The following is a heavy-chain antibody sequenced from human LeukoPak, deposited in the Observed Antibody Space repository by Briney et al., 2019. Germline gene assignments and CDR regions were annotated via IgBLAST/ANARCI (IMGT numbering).Heavy chain of an antibody. CDR3: ASHVDIVATFDY. Sequence: SETLSLTCTVSGGSIRSYYWSWIRQPPGKGLEWIGYIYYSGSTNYNPSLKSRVTISGDTSKNQFSLKLSSVTAADTAVYYCASHVDIVATFDYWGQRALVTVSS. CDR1: GGSIRSYY. CDR2: IYYSGST. D-gene: IGHD5-12*01. V-gene: IGHV4-59*01. J-gene: IGHJ4*02.